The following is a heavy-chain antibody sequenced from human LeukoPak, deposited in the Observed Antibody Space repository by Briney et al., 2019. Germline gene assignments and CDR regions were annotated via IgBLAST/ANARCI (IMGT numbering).Heavy chain of an antibody. V-gene: IGHV4-39*01. Sequence: SETLSLTCSVSGGSISSSSYYWGWIRQPPGKGLEWIASIYESRSTYYNPYLKSRLTISVDTSKNQFSLRLTSVTAADTAIYYCARPYHYDSGSRGTAFDIWGQGTVVTVSS. CDR2: IYESRST. J-gene: IGHJ3*02. CDR1: GGSISSSSYY. CDR3: ARPYHYDSGSRGTAFDI. D-gene: IGHD3-10*01.